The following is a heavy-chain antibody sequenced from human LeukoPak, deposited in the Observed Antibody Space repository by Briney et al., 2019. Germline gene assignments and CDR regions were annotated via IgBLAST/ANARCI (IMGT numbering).Heavy chain of an antibody. Sequence: GGSLRLSCAASGFTFSNSWMTWVRQAPGKGLEWVVHIKTITEDGTIDYAAPVKGRFTISRDDSKDTLYLQMDSLKTEDTAVYYCTAPVRWEAVRTLWGQGTMVTVSS. D-gene: IGHD1-26*01. CDR2: IKTITEDGTI. J-gene: IGHJ3*01. V-gene: IGHV3-15*01. CDR1: GFTFSNSW. CDR3: TAPVRWEAVRTL.